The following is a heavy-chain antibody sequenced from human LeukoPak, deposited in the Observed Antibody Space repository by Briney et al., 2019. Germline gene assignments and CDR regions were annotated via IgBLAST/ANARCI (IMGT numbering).Heavy chain of an antibody. V-gene: IGHV3-53*01. CDR3: ARNIAVAGSDY. CDR1: GFTVRSNY. J-gene: IGHJ4*02. D-gene: IGHD6-19*01. CDR2: IYSGGST. Sequence: PGGSLRLSCAASGFTVRSNYMSWVRQAPGEGLEWVSVIYSGGSTYYADSVKGRFTISRDNSKNMLYLQMNSLRAEDTAVYYCARNIAVAGSDYWGQGTLVTVSS.